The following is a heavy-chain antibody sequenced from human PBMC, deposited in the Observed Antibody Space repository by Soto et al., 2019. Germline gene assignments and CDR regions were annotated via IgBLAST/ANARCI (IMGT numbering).Heavy chain of an antibody. J-gene: IGHJ6*02. CDR2: IIPIFDTA. V-gene: IGHV1-69*12. CDR3: ARHDCISSSCYYYYYYSMDV. Sequence: QVQLVQSGAEVKKPGSSVKVSCKTSGATFSSYAISWVRQAPGQGLEWMGGIIPIFDTANYAQKFQGRVTITADESTSTAYMELSSLRSEDTAVYYCARHDCISSSCYYYYYYSMDVWGQGTTVTVSS. CDR1: GATFSSYA. D-gene: IGHD2-2*01.